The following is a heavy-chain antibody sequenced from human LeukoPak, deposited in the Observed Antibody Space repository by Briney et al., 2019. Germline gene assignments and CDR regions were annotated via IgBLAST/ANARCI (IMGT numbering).Heavy chain of an antibody. D-gene: IGHD3-10*01. CDR1: GGTFSSYA. J-gene: IGHJ5*02. V-gene: IGHV1-69*04. CDR2: IIPILGIA. CDR3: ARVSGWEILGLWFDP. Sequence: SVKVSCKASGGTFSSYAISWVRQAPGQGLEWMGRIIPILGIANYAQKFQGRVTITADKTTSKAYMELSSLRSEDTAVYSCARVSGWEILGLWFDPWGQGTLVTVSS.